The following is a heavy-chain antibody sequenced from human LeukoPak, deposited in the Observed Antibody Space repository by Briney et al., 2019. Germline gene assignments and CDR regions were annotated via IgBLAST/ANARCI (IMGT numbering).Heavy chain of an antibody. V-gene: IGHV3-23*01. Sequence: PGGSLRLSCAASGFTFSCYAMSWVRQAPGKGLERVSAISGSGGSTYYADSVKGRFTISRDNSKNTLYLQMNSLRAEDTAVYYCAKDEGLLGYCSGGSCYFDYWGQGTLVTVSS. CDR3: AKDEGLLGYCSGGSCYFDY. D-gene: IGHD2-15*01. J-gene: IGHJ4*02. CDR1: GFTFSCYA. CDR2: ISGSGGST.